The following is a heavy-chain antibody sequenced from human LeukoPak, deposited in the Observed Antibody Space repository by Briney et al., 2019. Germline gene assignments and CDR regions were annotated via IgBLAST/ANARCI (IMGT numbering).Heavy chain of an antibody. J-gene: IGHJ6*02. Sequence: PETLSLTCAVCGGSFSGYYWSWIRQPPGKGLEGVGEINHTVRTNYNPSLKSRVTTSVDSSKKQFSLQLSSVTAADTAVYYCARGRGRYYGMDVWGQGTTVTVSS. CDR2: INHTVRT. V-gene: IGHV4-34*01. D-gene: IGHD3-10*01. CDR1: GGSFSGYY. CDR3: ARGRGRYYGMDV.